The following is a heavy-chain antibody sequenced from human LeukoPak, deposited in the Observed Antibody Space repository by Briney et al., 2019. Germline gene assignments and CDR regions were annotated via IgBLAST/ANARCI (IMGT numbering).Heavy chain of an antibody. Sequence: SETLSLTCTVSGGSISSYYWSWIRQPPGRGLEWIGCIPYSGSANYNPSLKSRVTISVDTSKKQFSLKLRSVTAADTAVYYCARSVSWGLLVRDDAFDIWGQGTMVTVSS. CDR3: ARSVSWGLLVRDDAFDI. CDR1: GGSISSYY. D-gene: IGHD2-21*01. CDR2: IPYSGSA. V-gene: IGHV4-59*08. J-gene: IGHJ3*02.